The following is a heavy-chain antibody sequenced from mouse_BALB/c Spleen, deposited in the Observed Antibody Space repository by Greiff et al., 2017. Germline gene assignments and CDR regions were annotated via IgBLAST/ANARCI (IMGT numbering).Heavy chain of an antibody. Sequence: EVQVVESGGGLVKPGGSLKLSCAASGFTFSDYYMYWVRQTPEQRLEWVATISDGGSYTYYPDSVKGRFTISRDNAKNNLYLQMSSLKSEDTAMYYCAREEEGYFDYWGQGTTLTVSS. V-gene: IGHV5-4*02. J-gene: IGHJ2*01. CDR1: GFTFSDYY. CDR2: ISDGGSYT. CDR3: AREEEGYFDY.